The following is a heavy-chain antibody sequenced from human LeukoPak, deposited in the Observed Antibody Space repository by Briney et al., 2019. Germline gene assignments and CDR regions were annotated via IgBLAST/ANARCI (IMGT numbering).Heavy chain of an antibody. V-gene: IGHV1-2*02. CDR2: TNPNSGGT. Sequence: ASVKVSCKASGYTFTGYYMHWVRQAPGQGLEWMGWTNPNSGGTNYAQKFQGRVTMTRDTSISTAYMELSRLRSDDTAVYYCARDSSGWYGGGFDPWGQGTLVTVSS. D-gene: IGHD6-19*01. CDR3: ARDSSGWYGGGFDP. CDR1: GYTFTGYY. J-gene: IGHJ5*02.